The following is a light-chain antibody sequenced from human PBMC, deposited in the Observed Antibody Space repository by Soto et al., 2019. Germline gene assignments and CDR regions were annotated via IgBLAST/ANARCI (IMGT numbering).Light chain of an antibody. Sequence: DIQLTQSPSFLSASVGDRVTITCRASQGISSYLAWYQQKPGKAPKLLIYAASTLQSGVPSRFSGSGSGTEFTLTISRLQPEDFATYYCQQLNSYPFTVGGGTKVEIK. V-gene: IGKV1-9*01. CDR2: AAS. CDR3: QQLNSYPFT. CDR1: QGISSY. J-gene: IGKJ4*01.